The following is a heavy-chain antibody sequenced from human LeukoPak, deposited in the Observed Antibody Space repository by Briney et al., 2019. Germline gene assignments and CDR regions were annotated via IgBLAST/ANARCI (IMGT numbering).Heavy chain of an antibody. J-gene: IGHJ4*02. CDR3: ARAIRSEYYDSSGYHLFYFDY. V-gene: IGHV4-59*01. Sequence: SETLSLTCTVSGGSISSYYWSWIRQPPGKGLEWIGYIYYSGSTNYNPSLKSRVTISVDTSKDQFSLKLSSVTAADTAVYYCARAIRSEYYDSSGYHLFYFDYWGQGTLVTVSS. CDR1: GGSISSYY. CDR2: IYYSGST. D-gene: IGHD3-22*01.